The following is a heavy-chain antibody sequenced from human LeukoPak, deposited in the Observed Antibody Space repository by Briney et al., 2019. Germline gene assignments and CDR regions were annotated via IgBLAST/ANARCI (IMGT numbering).Heavy chain of an antibody. CDR2: IYYSGST. CDR3: ARQSSPELELRRAHFDY. D-gene: IGHD1-7*01. V-gene: IGHV4-39*01. Sequence: PSETLSLTCTVFGGSISSRSYFWGWIRQPPGKGLEWIGSIYYSGSTYYNPSVKSRVTISVDTSKNQFSLKLNSVTAAETAVYYCARQSSPELELRRAHFDYWGQGTLVTVSS. CDR1: GGSISSRSYF. J-gene: IGHJ4*02.